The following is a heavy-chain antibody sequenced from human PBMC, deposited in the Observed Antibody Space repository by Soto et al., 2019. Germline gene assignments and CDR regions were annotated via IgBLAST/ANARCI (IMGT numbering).Heavy chain of an antibody. CDR1: GFSRMRRGMR. D-gene: IGHD5-12*01. V-gene: IGHV2-70*04. CDR2: RDWDDDK. J-gene: IGHJ4*02. Sequence: SGPTVRPLTLPLTFPCTLSGFSRMRRGMRVSGFRHPPGKVLEQLARRDWDDDKFYSPSLRPRHTISKDTPKNQLVLTITHVDPKDTGTYYCARSPGGLAVATYFCDYWGQGALVTVSS. CDR3: ARSPGGLAVATYFCDY.